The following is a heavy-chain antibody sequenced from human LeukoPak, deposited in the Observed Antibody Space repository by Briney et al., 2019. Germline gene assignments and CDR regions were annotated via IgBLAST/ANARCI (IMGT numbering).Heavy chain of an antibody. D-gene: IGHD3-10*01. J-gene: IGHJ6*03. CDR1: GGSFSGYY. Sequence: PSETLSLTCAVYGGSFSGYYWSWIRQPPGKGLEWIGEINHSGSTNYNPSLKSRVTISVDTSKNQFSLKLSSVTAADTAVYYCARDRGLSIAYYMDVWGKGTTVTISS. CDR3: ARDRGLSIAYYMDV. V-gene: IGHV4-34*01. CDR2: INHSGST.